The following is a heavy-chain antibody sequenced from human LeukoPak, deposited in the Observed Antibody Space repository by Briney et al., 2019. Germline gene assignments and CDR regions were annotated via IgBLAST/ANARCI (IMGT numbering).Heavy chain of an antibody. CDR2: ISYSGTP. V-gene: IGHV4-30-4*08. D-gene: IGHD4-17*01. CDR1: GGSINTANYY. J-gene: IGHJ4*02. CDR3: ARDRYGDLEDY. Sequence: PSQTLSLTCIVSGGSINTANYYWTWIRQPPGKGLEWIGYISYSGTPYYNPSLNSRVTISLDTSKNQFSLRLNSVTAADTAMYYCARDRYGDLEDYWGQGTLVTVSS.